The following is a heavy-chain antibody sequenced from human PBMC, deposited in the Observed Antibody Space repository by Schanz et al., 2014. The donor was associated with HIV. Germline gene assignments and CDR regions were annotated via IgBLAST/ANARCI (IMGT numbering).Heavy chain of an antibody. D-gene: IGHD5-18*01. Sequence: QVQEVQSGRETKKPGDSVKVSCRTSGYGFTGFGISWVRQAPGQGLEWMGWINPNSGGTNYAQKFQGRVTMTRDTSINTAYMELSRLRSDDTAVYYCARDADLNELWPRDYYHYTMDVWGQGTTVTVSS. CDR2: INPNSGGT. J-gene: IGHJ6*02. CDR3: ARDADLNELWPRDYYHYTMDV. CDR1: GYGFTGFG. V-gene: IGHV1-2*02.